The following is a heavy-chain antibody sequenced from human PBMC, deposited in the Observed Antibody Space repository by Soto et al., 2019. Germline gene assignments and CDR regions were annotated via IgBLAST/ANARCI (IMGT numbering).Heavy chain of an antibody. Sequence: GASVKVSCKAPRDTFTSYYINWVRQAPGQGLEWMGVINPHGGSTAYAQKFKGRVTLTRDTSASTVYMEVSSLTSEDTAMYYCARSSGGNFGIIIEGTNWFAPWGQRTPVTVSS. V-gene: IGHV1-46*01. J-gene: IGHJ5*02. CDR2: INPHGGST. CDR3: ARSSGGNFGIIIEGTNWFAP. D-gene: IGHD1-26*01. CDR1: RDTFTSYY.